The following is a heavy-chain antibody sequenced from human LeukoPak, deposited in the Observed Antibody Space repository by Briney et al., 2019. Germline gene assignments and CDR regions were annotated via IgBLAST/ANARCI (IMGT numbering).Heavy chain of an antibody. CDR2: ISISGVTK. V-gene: IGHV3-48*03. J-gene: IGHJ4*02. CDR1: GFTFSRYD. Sequence: LAGGSLRLSCATSGFTFSRYDYNWVRQAPGKGLEWISYISISGVTKYYADSVRGRFTVSRDNARDSLYLHMDSLRTEDTATYYCTSHGSTYYFDYCGQGTQVTVSS. CDR3: TSHGSTYYFDY. D-gene: IGHD5/OR15-5a*01.